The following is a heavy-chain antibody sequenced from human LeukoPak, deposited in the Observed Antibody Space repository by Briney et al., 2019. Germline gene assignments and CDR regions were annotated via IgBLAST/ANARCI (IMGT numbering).Heavy chain of an antibody. Sequence: ASVKVSCKASGYTFTSYGISWVRQAPGQGLEWMGWISAYNGNTNYAQKLQGRVTMTTDTSTSTAYMELRSLRSDDTAVYYCARGPVRGVIRLYNWFDPWGQGTLVTVSS. D-gene: IGHD3-10*01. V-gene: IGHV1-18*01. CDR3: ARGPVRGVIRLYNWFDP. CDR1: GYTFTSYG. J-gene: IGHJ5*02. CDR2: ISAYNGNT.